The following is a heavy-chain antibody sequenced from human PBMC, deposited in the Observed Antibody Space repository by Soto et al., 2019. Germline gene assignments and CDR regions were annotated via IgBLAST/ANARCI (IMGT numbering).Heavy chain of an antibody. CDR3: ARGPRGALDY. J-gene: IGHJ4*02. Sequence: PGGSLRLSCAASGFTFSSYIMNWVRQAPGKGLEWVSSISSSSSYIYYADSVKGRFTISRDNAKNSLYLQMNSLRAEDTAVYYCARGPRGALDYWGQGTLVTVSS. CDR2: ISSSSSYI. D-gene: IGHD1-26*01. V-gene: IGHV3-21*01. CDR1: GFTFSSYI.